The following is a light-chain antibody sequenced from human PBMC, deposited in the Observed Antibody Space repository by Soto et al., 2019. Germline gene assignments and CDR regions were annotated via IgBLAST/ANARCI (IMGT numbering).Light chain of an antibody. Sequence: EIVMTQSPATLSVSPGGRATLSCRASQSVTSNLAWYQQKPGQAPRLLMYGASTRATGIPARFGGSGSATEFTLTISSLQSEDFAVYYCQQYSQWPLTFGGGTKVDIK. CDR3: QQYSQWPLT. CDR1: QSVTSN. V-gene: IGKV3-15*01. CDR2: GAS. J-gene: IGKJ4*01.